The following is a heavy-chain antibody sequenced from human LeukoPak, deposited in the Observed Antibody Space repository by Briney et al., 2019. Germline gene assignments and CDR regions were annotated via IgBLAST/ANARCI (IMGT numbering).Heavy chain of an antibody. Sequence: ASVKVSCKASGYTFTSYYMHWVRQAPGQGLEWMGIINPSGGSTSYAQKFQGRITITRDTSASTAYMELSSLRSEDTAVYYCARDQWLVSGIDYWGQGTLVTVSS. D-gene: IGHD6-19*01. J-gene: IGHJ4*02. CDR3: ARDQWLVSGIDY. V-gene: IGHV1-46*01. CDR2: INPSGGST. CDR1: GYTFTSYY.